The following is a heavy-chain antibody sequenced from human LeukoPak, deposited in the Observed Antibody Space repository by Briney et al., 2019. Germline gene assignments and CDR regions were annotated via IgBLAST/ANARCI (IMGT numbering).Heavy chain of an antibody. V-gene: IGHV3-48*01. D-gene: IGHD1-26*01. J-gene: IGHJ3*02. CDR2: IRGRSDTT. CDR3: ARLGRSGSYFRGPFDI. Sequence: LTGGSLRLSCAASGFTFTMFSMNWLRQAPGKGLEWIAFIRGRSDTTYYADSVQGRFTISRDNAEDSVYLQMNSLRVEDTAVYHCARLGRSGSYFRGPFDIWGQGTMVTVSS. CDR1: GFTFTMFS.